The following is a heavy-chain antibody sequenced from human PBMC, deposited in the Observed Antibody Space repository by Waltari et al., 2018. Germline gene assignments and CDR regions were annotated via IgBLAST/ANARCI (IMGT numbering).Heavy chain of an antibody. J-gene: IGHJ4*02. V-gene: IGHV4-39*01. CDR3: ARIYGSGSPIPSVDY. CDR1: GGSISRSNYY. CDR2: IYHSGST. Sequence: QLQLQESGPGLVKPSETLSLTCTVSGGSISRSNYYWRWTRPPPGKGLDWIASIYHSGSTYYNPSLKSRVTISVDTSKNQFSLKLTSVTAADTAVYYCARIYGSGSPIPSVDYWGQGTLVTVSS. D-gene: IGHD3-10*01.